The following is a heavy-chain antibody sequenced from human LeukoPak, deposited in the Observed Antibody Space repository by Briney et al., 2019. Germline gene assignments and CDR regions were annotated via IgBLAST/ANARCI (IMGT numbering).Heavy chain of an antibody. CDR2: IKEDGGKK. Sequence: GGSLRLSCAASGFTFSSYAMSWARQAPGKGLEWVANIKEDGGKKYYVDSVKGRFTLSRDNAKNSLYLQITSLRAEDTAIYYCTRGLYYYETKSWGQGILVTVSS. D-gene: IGHD3-22*01. CDR3: TRGLYYYETKS. J-gene: IGHJ5*02. V-gene: IGHV3-7*03. CDR1: GFTFSSYA.